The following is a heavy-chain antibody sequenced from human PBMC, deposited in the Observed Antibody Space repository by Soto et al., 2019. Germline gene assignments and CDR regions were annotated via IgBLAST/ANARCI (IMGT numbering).Heavy chain of an antibody. D-gene: IGHD6-13*01. V-gene: IGHV3-30-3*01. CDR2: ISYDGSNK. J-gene: IGHJ4*02. CDR1: GFTFSSYA. Sequence: PGGSLRLSCAASGFTFSSYAMHWVRQAPGKGLEWVAVISYDGSNKYYADSVKGRFTISRDNSKNTLYLQMNSLRAEDTAVYYCARDLISGAAAAPRPFDYWGQGTLVTVSS. CDR3: ARDLISGAAAAPRPFDY.